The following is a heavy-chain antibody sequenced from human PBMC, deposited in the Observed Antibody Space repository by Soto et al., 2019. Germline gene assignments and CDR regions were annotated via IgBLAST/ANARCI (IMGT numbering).Heavy chain of an antibody. CDR3: ARDRTVTTPGLRAFDI. V-gene: IGHV1-18*01. D-gene: IGHD4-17*01. Sequence: ASVKVSCKASGYTFTIYGISWVLQAPGQGLEWMGWISAYNGNTNYAQKLQGRVTMTTDTSTSTAYMELRSLRSDDTAVYYCARDRTVTTPGLRAFDIWGQGTMVTVSS. CDR2: ISAYNGNT. CDR1: GYTFTIYG. J-gene: IGHJ3*02.